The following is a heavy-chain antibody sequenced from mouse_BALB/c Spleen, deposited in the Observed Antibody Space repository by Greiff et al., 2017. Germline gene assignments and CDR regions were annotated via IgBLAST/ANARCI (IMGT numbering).Heavy chain of an antibody. CDR3: GREGVKITTWAMDD. CDR1: GYTFTSYW. D-gene: IGHD2-4*01. J-gene: IGHJ4*01. V-gene: IGHV1-87*01. CDR2: IYPGDGDT. Sequence: VKLQESGAELARPWASVTLSCKASGYTFTSYWMQWVKQRPGQGLEWIWAIYPGDGDTRYTQKFKGKATLTADKSSSTAYMQLSSLATEDSAVYYSGREGVKITTWAMDDWGQGTTVTVAA.